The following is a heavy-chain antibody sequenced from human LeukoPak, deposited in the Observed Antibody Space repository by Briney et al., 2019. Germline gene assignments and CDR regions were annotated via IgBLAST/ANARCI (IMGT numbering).Heavy chain of an antibody. CDR1: GGSMNRFY. CDR3: ARGPYGDHADGFDF. J-gene: IGHJ4*02. Sequence: SETLSLTCTVSGGSMNRFYWSWIRQSPGKGLEWIGYIYNNGKTNYKASLRSRVSISVNSSKNQFSLKMTPVTGADTAVYFCARGPYGDHADGFDFWGQGALVTVSS. CDR2: IYNNGKT. V-gene: IGHV4-59*13. D-gene: IGHD4-17*01.